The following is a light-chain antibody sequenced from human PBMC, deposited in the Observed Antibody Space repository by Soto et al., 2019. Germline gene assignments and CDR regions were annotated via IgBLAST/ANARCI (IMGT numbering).Light chain of an antibody. CDR3: QHYGSAMYA. CDR1: HNISSTY. CDR2: GAS. V-gene: IGKV3-20*01. J-gene: IGKJ2*01. Sequence: EVVLTQSPGTLSLSPGEGATLSCRASHNISSTYLAWYQQKPGQAPRLLIYGASSRATGIPDRFSGSGSGTAFPRTVSRVEPEEFAVIYCQHYGSAMYALGQGTRVDIK.